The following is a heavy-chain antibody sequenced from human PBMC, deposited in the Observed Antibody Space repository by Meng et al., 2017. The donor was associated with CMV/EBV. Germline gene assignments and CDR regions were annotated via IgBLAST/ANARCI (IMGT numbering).Heavy chain of an antibody. D-gene: IGHD3-3*01. J-gene: IGHJ6*02. V-gene: IGHV3-48*03. CDR2: ISSSGSTI. CDR3: ARGGGITIFGVVIIQLETGVDV. CDR1: GFTFSSYE. Sequence: GESLKISCAASGFTFSSYEMNWVRQAPGKGLEWVSYISSSGSTIYYADSVKGRFTISRDSAKNSLYLQMNSLRAEDTAVYYCARGGGITIFGVVIIQLETGVDVWGQGTTVTVSS.